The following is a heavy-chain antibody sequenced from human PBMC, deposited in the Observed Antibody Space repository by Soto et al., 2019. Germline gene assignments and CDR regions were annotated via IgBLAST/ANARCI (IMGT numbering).Heavy chain of an antibody. J-gene: IGHJ5*02. D-gene: IGHD2-15*01. CDR2: IGTLHDT. Sequence: EVQLVESGGGLVQPGGSLRLSCAASGFTFSAYDMHWVRQPTGKGLEWVSAIGTLHDTYYPDSVKGQFTNARENAKNSFNIQINSLTTGQTAEYFGAKQAAYWHGGRGWFDPWGQGTLVTVSS. V-gene: IGHV3-13*01. CDR1: GFTFSAYD. CDR3: AKQAAYWHGGRGWFDP.